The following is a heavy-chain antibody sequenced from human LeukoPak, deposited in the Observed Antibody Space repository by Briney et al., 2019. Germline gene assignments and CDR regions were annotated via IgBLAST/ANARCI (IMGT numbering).Heavy chain of an antibody. CDR2: ITSSGRYI. CDR1: GFTFTNYN. D-gene: IGHD1-26*01. CDR3: ARDRGSYTLEY. V-gene: IGHV3-21*01. Sequence: GGSLRLSCAASGFTFTNYNMDWGRQAPGKGLEWVSSITSSGRYIDYADSVKGRFTISRDNAKNSLYLQMNSLRAEDTAVYYCARDRGSYTLEYWGQGTLVTVSS. J-gene: IGHJ4*02.